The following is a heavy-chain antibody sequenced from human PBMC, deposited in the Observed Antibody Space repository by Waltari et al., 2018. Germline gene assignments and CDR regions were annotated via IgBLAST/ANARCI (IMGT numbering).Heavy chain of an antibody. V-gene: IGHV4-59*01. Sequence: QVQLQESGSGLVKPSETLSLTCTVSGGSISSYYWSWIRQPPGKGLEWIGYIYYSGSTNYTPSLKSRVTISVDTSKNQFSLKLSSVTAADTAVYYCARGQAFLDVWGKGTTVTVSS. CDR2: IYYSGST. D-gene: IGHD3-3*02. CDR3: ARGQAFLDV. CDR1: GGSISSYY. J-gene: IGHJ6*04.